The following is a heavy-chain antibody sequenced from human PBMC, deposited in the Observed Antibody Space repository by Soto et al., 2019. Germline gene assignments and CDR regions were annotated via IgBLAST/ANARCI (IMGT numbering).Heavy chain of an antibody. CDR2: IYSGGST. CDR3: ARDYALVRGGYYGMDV. J-gene: IGHJ6*02. CDR1: GFTVSSNY. V-gene: IGHV3-53*01. D-gene: IGHD3-10*01. Sequence: GGSLRLSCAASGFTVSSNYMSWVRQAPGKGLEWVSVIYSGGSTYYADSVKGRFTISRDNSKNTLYLQMNSLRAEDTAVYYCARDYALVRGGYYGMDVWGQGTTVTVSS.